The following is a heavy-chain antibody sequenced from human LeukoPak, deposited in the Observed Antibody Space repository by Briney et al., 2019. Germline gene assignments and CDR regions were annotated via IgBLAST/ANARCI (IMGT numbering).Heavy chain of an antibody. Sequence: GGSLRLSCAASGFNFNNYGMHWVRQAPGKGLEWVAVISYDGSDKYCADSVKGRFTISRDDSKNTLSLQMITLRTEDTAVYFCARAGYSTSYYRLDYWGQGALVTVSS. J-gene: IGHJ4*02. V-gene: IGHV3-30*03. CDR3: ARAGYSTSYYRLDY. CDR2: ISYDGSDK. D-gene: IGHD6-13*01. CDR1: GFNFNNYG.